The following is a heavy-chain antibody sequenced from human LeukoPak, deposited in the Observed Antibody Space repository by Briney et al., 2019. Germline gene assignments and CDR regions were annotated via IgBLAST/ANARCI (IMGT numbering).Heavy chain of an antibody. D-gene: IGHD6-19*01. CDR2: IYYSGST. J-gene: IGHJ6*03. V-gene: IGHV4-59*01. Sequence: SETLSLTCTVSGGSISSYYWSWIRQPPGKGLEWIGYIYYSGSTNYNPSLKSRVTISVDTSKNQFSLKLSSVTAADTAVYYCAXARYSSGWPSYYYYYMDVWGKGTTVTVSS. CDR3: AXARYSSGWPSYYYYYMDV. CDR1: GGSISSYY.